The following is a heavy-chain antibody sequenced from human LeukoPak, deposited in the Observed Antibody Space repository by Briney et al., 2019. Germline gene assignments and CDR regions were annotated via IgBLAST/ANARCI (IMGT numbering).Heavy chain of an antibody. CDR1: GYTFTSYD. Sequence: GASVKVSCKASGYTFTSYDINWVRQATEQGLEWMGWVSPNNGGTYYAQKFQGRITMTRNTSITTTYMELSGLTSEDTAVYYCARALRSSRVRGVIIMGAFDIWGQGTMVTVSS. CDR3: ARALRSSRVRGVIIMGAFDI. V-gene: IGHV1-8*01. CDR2: VSPNNGGT. D-gene: IGHD3-10*01. J-gene: IGHJ3*02.